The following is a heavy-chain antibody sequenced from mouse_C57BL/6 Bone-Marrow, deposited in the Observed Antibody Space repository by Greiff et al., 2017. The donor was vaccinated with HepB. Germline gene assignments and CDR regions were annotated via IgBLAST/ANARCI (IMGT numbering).Heavy chain of an antibody. CDR3: SRPGYDGYNAPFAY. Sequence: EVMLVESGGGLVKPGGSLKLSCAASGFTFSDYGMHWVRQAPEKGLEWVAYISSGSSTIYYADTVKGRYTISRDHAKNTLFLQMTSLRSEDTAVYYCSRPGYDGYNAPFAYWGQGTLVTVSA. CDR2: ISSGSSTI. D-gene: IGHD2-3*01. V-gene: IGHV5-17*01. CDR1: GFTFSDYG. J-gene: IGHJ3*01.